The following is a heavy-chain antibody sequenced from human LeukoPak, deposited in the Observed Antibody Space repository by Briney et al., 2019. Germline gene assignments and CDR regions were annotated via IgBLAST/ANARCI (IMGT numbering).Heavy chain of an antibody. Sequence: GGSLRLSCAASGFAFNTYWMHWVRQAPGKGLVWVSRIDSDGSSTSYADSVKGRFTISRDDAKNTLYLQMNSLRAEDTAVYYCTRDYDILWGQGTLVTVSS. CDR2: IDSDGSST. V-gene: IGHV3-74*01. J-gene: IGHJ4*02. D-gene: IGHD3-9*01. CDR1: GFAFNTYW. CDR3: TRDYDIL.